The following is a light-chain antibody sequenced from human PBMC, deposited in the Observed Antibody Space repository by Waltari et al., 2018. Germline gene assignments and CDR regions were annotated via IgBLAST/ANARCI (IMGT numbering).Light chain of an antibody. CDR3: SSYTSSTTLLLI. CDR2: DVS. Sequence: QSALTQPASVSGSPGQSITISCTGTSSDAGDYNHVSWYQKHPGKAPKLVIYDVSNLPSGVSNRFSASKSGNTASLIISGLQAEDEADYYCSSYTSSTTLLLIFGGGTKLTVL. V-gene: IGLV2-14*03. J-gene: IGLJ2*01. CDR1: SSDAGDYNH.